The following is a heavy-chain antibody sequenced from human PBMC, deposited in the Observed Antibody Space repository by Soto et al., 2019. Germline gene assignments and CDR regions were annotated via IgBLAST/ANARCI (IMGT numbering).Heavy chain of an antibody. CDR1: GFTFSSYA. D-gene: IGHD2-8*01. CDR3: ARDDSRPWGRVHCTNGVCRDYGMDV. CDR2: ISYDGNNK. V-gene: IGHV3-30-3*01. J-gene: IGHJ6*02. Sequence: VQLVESGGGVVQPGRSLRVSCAASGFTFSSYAMHWVRQAPGKGLQWVAVISYDGNNKYHADSVKGRFTISRDNSQNTLYLQMNNLRAEDTAVYYCARDDSRPWGRVHCTNGVCRDYGMDVWGQGTTVTVSS.